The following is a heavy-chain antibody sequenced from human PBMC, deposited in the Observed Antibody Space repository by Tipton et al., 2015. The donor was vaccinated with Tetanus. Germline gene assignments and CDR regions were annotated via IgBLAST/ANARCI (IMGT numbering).Heavy chain of an antibody. V-gene: IGHV3-23*01. Sequence: SLRLSCAASGFTIRTYAMSWVRQAPGKGLEWVSGISGSDGNIYYADSVKGRFTISRDNSKNTLFLQMNSLRAEDTAVYYCARDSSMAVTDPILWYWGQGTLVTVSS. CDR1: GFTIRTYA. D-gene: IGHD2-21*02. J-gene: IGHJ4*02. CDR3: ARDSSMAVTDPILWY. CDR2: ISGSDGNI.